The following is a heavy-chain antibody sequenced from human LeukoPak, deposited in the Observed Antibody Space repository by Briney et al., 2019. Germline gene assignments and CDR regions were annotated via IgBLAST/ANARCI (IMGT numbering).Heavy chain of an antibody. V-gene: IGHV3-11*01. CDR1: GFTFSGYY. D-gene: IGHD6-19*01. CDR2: ISSSGSTI. CDR3: ARDGRGGWTPEDDRFDY. J-gene: IGHJ4*02. Sequence: GGSLRLSCAASGFTFSGYYMSWIRQAPGKGLEWVSYISSSGSTIYYADSVKGRFTISRDNAKNSLYLQMNSLRAEDTAEYYCARDGRGGWTPEDDRFDYWGQGTLVTVSS.